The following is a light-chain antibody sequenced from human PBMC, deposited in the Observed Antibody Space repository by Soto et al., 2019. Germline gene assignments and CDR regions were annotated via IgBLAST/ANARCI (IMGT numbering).Light chain of an antibody. J-gene: IGKJ1*01. CDR2: GAS. CDR1: HSVSSD. Sequence: EIVMTQSPATLSVSPGERATLSCRASHSVSSDLAWYQQKPGQAPRLLIHGASTRATGFPARFSGSGSGTDFTLTINSLQSEDFAVYYCQQYNNWPWTFGQGIKVDI. V-gene: IGKV3-15*01. CDR3: QQYNNWPWT.